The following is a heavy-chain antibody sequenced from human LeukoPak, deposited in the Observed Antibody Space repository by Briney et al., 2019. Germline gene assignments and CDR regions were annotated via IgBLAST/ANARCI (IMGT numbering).Heavy chain of an antibody. D-gene: IGHD2-2*01. CDR1: GGSFSGYY. Sequence: SETLSLTCAVYGGSFSGYYWSWIRQPPGKGLEWIGEINHSGSTNYNPSLKSRVTISVDTSKNQFSLKLSSVTAADTAVYYCARDRRGYCSSTSCYYYYYYMDVWGKGTTVTVSS. CDR3: ARDRRGYCSSTSCYYYYYYMDV. J-gene: IGHJ6*03. CDR2: INHSGST. V-gene: IGHV4-34*01.